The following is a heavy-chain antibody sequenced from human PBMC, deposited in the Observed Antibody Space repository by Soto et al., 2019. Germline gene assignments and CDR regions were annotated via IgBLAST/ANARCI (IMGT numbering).Heavy chain of an antibody. Sequence: SETLSLTCAVSGGSISSSNWWSWVRQPPGKGLEWIGEIYHSGSTNYNPSLKSRVTISVDTSRNQFSLKLSSVTAADTAVYYCARHWWGWLQFPPGPFDYWGQGTLVTVST. J-gene: IGHJ4*02. CDR1: GGSISSSNW. D-gene: IGHD2-21*01. CDR2: IYHSGST. CDR3: ARHWWGWLQFPPGPFDY. V-gene: IGHV4-4*02.